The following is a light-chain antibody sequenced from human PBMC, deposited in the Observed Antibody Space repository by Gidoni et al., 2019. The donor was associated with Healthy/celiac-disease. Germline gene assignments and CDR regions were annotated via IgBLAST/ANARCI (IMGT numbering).Light chain of an antibody. CDR3: MQALQTPYT. Sequence: VMTQSPLSLPVTPGEPASISCRSSQSLLHSNGYNYLDWYLQKPGQSPQLLIYLGSNRASGVPDRFSGSGSGTDFTLKISRVEAEDVGVYYCMQALQTPYTFGQGTKLEIK. J-gene: IGKJ2*01. CDR1: QSLLHSNGYNY. V-gene: IGKV2-28*01. CDR2: LGS.